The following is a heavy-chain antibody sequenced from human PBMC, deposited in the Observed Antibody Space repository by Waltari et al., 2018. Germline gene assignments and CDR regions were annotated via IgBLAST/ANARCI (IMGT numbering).Heavy chain of an antibody. CDR3: ASCFSTSCLISYYFYMDV. CDR2: IIPVFGTA. J-gene: IGHJ3*01. CDR1: GVTVSSNT. V-gene: IGHV1-69*14. Sequence: QVQLVQSGAEVKKAGSSVKVSCMASGVTVSSNTVSWVRQAPGQGLEWMGGIIPVFGTAKYAQKFQGRVTITADRSTSTAYMEMTSLRSDDTAVYYCASCFSTSCLISYYFYMDVWGQGTLVTVSS. D-gene: IGHD3-3*01.